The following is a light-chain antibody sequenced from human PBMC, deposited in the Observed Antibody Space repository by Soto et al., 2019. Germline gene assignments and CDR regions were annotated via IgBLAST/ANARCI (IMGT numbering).Light chain of an antibody. CDR1: QSISSW. V-gene: IGKV1-5*03. CDR2: KAA. Sequence: DIQMTQSPSTLSASVGDRVTITCRASQSISSWLAWYQQKPGKAPKLLIYKAASLESGVPSRFSGSGSGTDFTLTISSLQPDDFATNYCQQYNSYSYTFGQGTKLEIK. CDR3: QQYNSYSYT. J-gene: IGKJ2*01.